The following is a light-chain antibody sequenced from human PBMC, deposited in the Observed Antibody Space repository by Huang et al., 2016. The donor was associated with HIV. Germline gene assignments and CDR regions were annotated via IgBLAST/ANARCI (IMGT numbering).Light chain of an antibody. CDR3: QQYYSTPIT. Sequence: DIQMTQSPSSLSASVGDRVTITCRASQGISNSLAWYQQKAGKAPKCLLYAASRLESGVPSRFSGSGSGTDYTLTISSLQPEDFATYYCQQYYSTPITFGQGTRLEIK. CDR2: AAS. J-gene: IGKJ5*01. V-gene: IGKV1-NL1*01. CDR1: QGISNS.